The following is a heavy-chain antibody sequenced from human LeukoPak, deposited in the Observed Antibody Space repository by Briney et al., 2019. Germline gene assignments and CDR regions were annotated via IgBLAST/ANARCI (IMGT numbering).Heavy chain of an antibody. D-gene: IGHD6-19*01. CDR2: IYHSGST. V-gene: IGHV4-38-2*01. Sequence: SETLSLTCAVSGYSISSGYYWGWIRQPPGKGLEWIGSIYHSGSTYYNPSLKSRVTISVDTSKNQFSLKLSSVTAADTAVYYCARLIAVAMAAFDIWGQGTMVTVSS. CDR3: ARLIAVAMAAFDI. CDR1: GYSISSGYY. J-gene: IGHJ3*02.